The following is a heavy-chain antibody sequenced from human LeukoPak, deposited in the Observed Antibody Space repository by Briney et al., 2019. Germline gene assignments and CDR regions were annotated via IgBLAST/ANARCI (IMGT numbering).Heavy chain of an antibody. CDR1: GFNFGNYW. V-gene: IGHV5-51*01. J-gene: IGHJ6*02. D-gene: IGHD3-22*01. CDR3: ARLDSSGYYYYYYSMDV. CDR2: IYPGDSDT. Sequence: GESLKISCKGSGFNFGNYWIGWVRQMPGKGLEWMGIIYPGDSDTRYSPSFQGQVTISADKSISTAYLQWSSLKASDTAMYYCARLDSSGYYYYYYSMDVWGQGTTVTVSS.